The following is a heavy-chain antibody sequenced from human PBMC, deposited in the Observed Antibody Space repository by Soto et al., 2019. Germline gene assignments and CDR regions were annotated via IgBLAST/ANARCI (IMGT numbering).Heavy chain of an antibody. Sequence: PSETLSLTCTVSGGSISSGGYYWSWIRQHPGKGLEWIGYIYYSGSTYYNPSLKSRVTISVDTSKNQFSLKLSSVTAADTAVYYCARDGRANRGRDYVYYGMDVWGQGTTVTVSS. J-gene: IGHJ6*02. CDR2: IYYSGST. V-gene: IGHV4-31*03. D-gene: IGHD3-16*01. CDR3: ARDGRANRGRDYVYYGMDV. CDR1: GGSISSGGYY.